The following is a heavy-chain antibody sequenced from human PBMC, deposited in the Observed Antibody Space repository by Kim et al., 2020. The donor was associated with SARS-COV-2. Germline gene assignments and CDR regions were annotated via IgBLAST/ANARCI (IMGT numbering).Heavy chain of an antibody. Sequence: ASVKVSCKASGYTFTSYDINWVRQATGQGLEWMGWMNPNSGNTGYAQKFQGRVTMTRNTSISTAYMELSSLRSEDTAVYYCARGHRCMIVVVITPYYYYGMDVWGQGTTVTVSS. J-gene: IGHJ6*02. CDR1: GYTFTSYD. CDR3: ARGHRCMIVVVITPYYYYGMDV. D-gene: IGHD3-22*01. V-gene: IGHV1-8*01. CDR2: MNPNSGNT.